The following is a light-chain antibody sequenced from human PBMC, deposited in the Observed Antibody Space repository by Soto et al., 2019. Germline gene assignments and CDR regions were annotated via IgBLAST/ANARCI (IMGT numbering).Light chain of an antibody. CDR3: QQYTP. CDR2: DAS. J-gene: IGKJ4*01. V-gene: IGKV1-5*01. CDR1: QSISSW. Sequence: DIQMTQSPSTLSASVGDRVTITCRARQSISSWLAWYQQKPGKAPKLLIYDASSLESGVPSRFSGSGSGTEFTLTISSLQPDDFATYYCQQYTPFGGGTKVEIK.